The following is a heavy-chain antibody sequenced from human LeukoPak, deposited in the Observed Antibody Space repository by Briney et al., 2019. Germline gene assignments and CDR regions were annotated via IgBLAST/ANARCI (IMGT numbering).Heavy chain of an antibody. J-gene: IGHJ4*02. CDR2: ITSSSSYI. V-gene: IGHV3-21*01. CDR1: GFTFSRYS. CDR3: ARVRYDSSGYYSLSDY. D-gene: IGHD3-22*01. Sequence: GGSLRLSCAASGFTFSRYSMNCVRQAPGKGLEWVSSITSSSSYIYYADSVKGRFTISRDNAKNSLYLQMNSLRAEDTAVYYCARVRYDSSGYYSLSDYWGQGTLVTVSS.